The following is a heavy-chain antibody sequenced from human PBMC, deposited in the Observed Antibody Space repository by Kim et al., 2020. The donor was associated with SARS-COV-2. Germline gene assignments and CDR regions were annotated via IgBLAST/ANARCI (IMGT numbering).Heavy chain of an antibody. CDR3: ARGDTAMVDPGDY. CDR2: IIPILGIA. J-gene: IGHJ4*02. V-gene: IGHV1-69*04. Sequence: SVKVSCKASGGTFSSYAISWVRQAPGQGLEWMGRIIPILGIANYAQKFQGRVTITADKSTSTAYMELSSLRSEDTAVYYCARGDTAMVDPGDYWGQGTLVTVSS. CDR1: GGTFSSYA. D-gene: IGHD5-18*01.